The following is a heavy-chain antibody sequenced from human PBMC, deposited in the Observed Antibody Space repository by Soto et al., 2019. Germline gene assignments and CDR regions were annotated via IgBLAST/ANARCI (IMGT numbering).Heavy chain of an antibody. J-gene: IGHJ5*02. V-gene: IGHV4-39*01. D-gene: IGHD5-18*01. CDR2: IYYSGST. CDR3: ARHAIRWIQLWLGCPWFDP. Sequence: QLQLQESGPGLVKPSETLSLTCTVSGGSISSSSYYWGWIRQPPGKGLEWIGSIYYSGSTYYNPSLKSRVTISVDTSKNQFSLKLSSVTAADTAVYYCARHAIRWIQLWLGCPWFDPWGQGTLVTVSS. CDR1: GGSISSSSYY.